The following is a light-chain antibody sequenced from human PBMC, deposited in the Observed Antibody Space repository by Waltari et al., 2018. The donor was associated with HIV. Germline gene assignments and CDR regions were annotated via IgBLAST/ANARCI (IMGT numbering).Light chain of an antibody. CDR2: TNI. V-gene: IGLV1-44*01. CDR3: AVWDDSLRSVL. CDR1: TANIGSNP. J-gene: IGLJ3*02. Sequence: QSVLTQPPSASGTPGKRVNISCSGGTANIGSNPPNWYRQFPGEAPKLLIYTNIQRPSGVPDRFSGSKSGTSASLAISGLQSEDEADFYCAVWDDSLRSVLFGGGTRLTVL.